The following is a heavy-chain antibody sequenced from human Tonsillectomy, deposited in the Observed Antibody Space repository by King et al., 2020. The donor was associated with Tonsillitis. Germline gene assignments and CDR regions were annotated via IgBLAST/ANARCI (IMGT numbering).Heavy chain of an antibody. CDR3: TRTVAGNFDY. D-gene: IGHD6-19*01. J-gene: IGHJ4*02. V-gene: IGHV3-49*04. CDR1: GFTFGDYA. Sequence: VQLVESGGGLVQPGRSLRLSCTASGFTFGDYAMSWVRQAPGKGLEWVGFIRSKAYGGTTEYAASVKGRFTISRDDFKSIAYLQMNSLKTEDTAVYYCTRTVAGNFDYWGQGTLVTVSS. CDR2: IRSKAYGGTT.